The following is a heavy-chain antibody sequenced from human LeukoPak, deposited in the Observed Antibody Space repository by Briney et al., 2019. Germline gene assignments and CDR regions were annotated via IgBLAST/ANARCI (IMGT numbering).Heavy chain of an antibody. Sequence: GGSLRLSCAVSGFTFTNYWMTWVRQAPGKGLEWVANIGQDGTDKYYVDSVVGRFTISRDNAQNLLYLHMNSLRAEDTGVYYCARELWFGELLCYFDYWGQGTLVTVSS. CDR3: ARELWFGELLCYFDY. CDR2: IGQDGTDK. D-gene: IGHD3-10*01. CDR1: GFTFTNYW. V-gene: IGHV3-7*01. J-gene: IGHJ4*02.